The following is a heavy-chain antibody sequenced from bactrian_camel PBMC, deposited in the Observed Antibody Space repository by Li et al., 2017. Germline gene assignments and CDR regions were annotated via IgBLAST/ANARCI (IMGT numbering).Heavy chain of an antibody. CDR3: ANLGSGIMRL. V-gene: IGHV3S53*01. CDR2: IAGDGRT. J-gene: IGHJ4*01. D-gene: IGHD3*01. CDR1: GYTLPMN. Sequence: HVQLVESGGGSVQAGESLRLSCVASGYTLPMNMGWFRRLPGQEREGVAAIAGDGRTDYADSVKGRFTISTDNAKNTLYLQLNSLKIEDTAVYYCANLGSGIMRLWGPGTQVTVS.